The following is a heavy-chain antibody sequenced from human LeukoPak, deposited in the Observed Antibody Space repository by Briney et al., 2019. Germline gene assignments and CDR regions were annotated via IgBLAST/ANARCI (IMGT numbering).Heavy chain of an antibody. Sequence: SETLSLTCAVSGGSFGDFYWSWIRQPPGKGLEWIGEINHSGSTNYNPSLKSRVTISVDTSKNQFSLKLSSVTAADTAVYYCARADGDYWGQGTLVTVSS. D-gene: IGHD5-24*01. CDR3: ARADGDY. V-gene: IGHV4-34*01. CDR1: GGSFGDFY. J-gene: IGHJ4*02. CDR2: INHSGST.